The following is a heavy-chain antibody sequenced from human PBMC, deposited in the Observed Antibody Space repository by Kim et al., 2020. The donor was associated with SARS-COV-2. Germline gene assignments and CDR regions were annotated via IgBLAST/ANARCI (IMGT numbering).Heavy chain of an antibody. CDR1: GFTFSSYA. Sequence: GGSLRLSCAASGFTFSSYAMHWVRQAPGKGLEWVAVISYDGSNKYYADSVKGRFTISRDNSKNTLYLQMNSLRAEDTAVYYCARDRGIYCSSTSCYRALFDYWGQGTLVTVSS. CDR2: ISYDGSNK. V-gene: IGHV3-30-3*01. D-gene: IGHD2-2*02. J-gene: IGHJ4*02. CDR3: ARDRGIYCSSTSCYRALFDY.